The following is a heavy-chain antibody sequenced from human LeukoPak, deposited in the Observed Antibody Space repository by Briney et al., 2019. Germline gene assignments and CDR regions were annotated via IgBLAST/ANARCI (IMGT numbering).Heavy chain of an antibody. V-gene: IGHV3-48*02. D-gene: IGHD2-2*01. J-gene: IGHJ4*02. Sequence: GGSLRLSCAASGFTFSSNSMNWVRQAPGKGLEWVSYISSSSSTTYYADSVKGRFTISGDNAKNSLYLQMNSLRDEDTAVYYCARGASRGFDYWGQGTLVTVSS. CDR3: ARGASRGFDY. CDR2: ISSSSSTT. CDR1: GFTFSSNS.